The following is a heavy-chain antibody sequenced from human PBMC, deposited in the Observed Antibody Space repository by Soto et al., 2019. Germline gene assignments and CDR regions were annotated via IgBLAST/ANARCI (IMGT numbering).Heavy chain of an antibody. V-gene: IGHV6-1*01. J-gene: IGHJ4*02. CDR3: ARVGPSSGSFDY. CDR2: TYYRSKWYN. D-gene: IGHD6-19*01. CDR1: GDSVSSNSAA. Sequence: PSQTLSLTCVISGDSVSSNSAAWNWIRQSPSRGLEWLGRTYYRSKWYNDYAVSVKSRITINPDTSKNQFSLQLNSVTPEDTAVHYCARVGPSSGSFDYWGQGTLVTVSS.